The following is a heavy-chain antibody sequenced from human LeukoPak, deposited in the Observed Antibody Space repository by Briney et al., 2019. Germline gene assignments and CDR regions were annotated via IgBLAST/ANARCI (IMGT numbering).Heavy chain of an antibody. CDR2: IKQDGSEK. CDR1: GFTFSSYW. J-gene: IGHJ6*02. V-gene: IGHV3-7*01. CDR3: ARHCDILTGAPSYYYGMDV. D-gene: IGHD3-9*01. Sequence: GGSLRLSCAASGFTFSSYWMSWVRQAPGKGLEWVANIKQDGSEKYYVDSVKGRFTISRDNAKNSLYLQMNSLRAEDTAVYYCARHCDILTGAPSYYYGMDVWGQGTTVTVS.